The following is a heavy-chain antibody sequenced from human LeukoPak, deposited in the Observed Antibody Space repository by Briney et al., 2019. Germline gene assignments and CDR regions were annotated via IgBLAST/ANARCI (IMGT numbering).Heavy chain of an antibody. CDR1: GYTFTSYA. J-gene: IGHJ6*02. CDR3: ATDYSSGWYGGYYYYGMDV. Sequence: ASVKVSCKASGYTFTSYAMHWVRQAPGQRLEWMGWINAGNGNTKYSQKFQGRVTITRDTSASTAYMELSSLRSEDTAVYYCATDYSSGWYGGYYYYGMDVWGQGTTVTVSS. CDR2: INAGNGNT. D-gene: IGHD6-19*01. V-gene: IGHV1-3*01.